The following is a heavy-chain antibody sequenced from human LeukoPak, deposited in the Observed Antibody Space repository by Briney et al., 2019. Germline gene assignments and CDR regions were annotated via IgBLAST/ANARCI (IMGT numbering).Heavy chain of an antibody. CDR2: IHYSGST. CDR3: ASSIAAAGNFDY. V-gene: IGHV4-59*01. J-gene: IGHJ4*02. D-gene: IGHD6-13*01. Sequence: SETLSLTCTVSGGSISSYYWSWIRQPPGKGLEWIGYIHYSGSTNYNPSLKSRVTISVDTSKNQFSLKLSSVTAADTAVYYCASSIAAAGNFDYWGQGTLVTVSS. CDR1: GGSISSYY.